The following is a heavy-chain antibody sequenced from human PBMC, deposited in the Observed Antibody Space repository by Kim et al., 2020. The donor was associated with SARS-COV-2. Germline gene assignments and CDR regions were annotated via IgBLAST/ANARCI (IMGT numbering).Heavy chain of an antibody. CDR2: IDPSDSYT. CDR3: ARHRTSYGSGSYSITSMAY. CDR1: GYSFTSYW. D-gene: IGHD3-10*01. Sequence: GESLKISCKGSGYSFTSYWISWVRQMPGKGLEWMGRIDPSDSYTNYSPSFQGHVTISADKSISTAYLQWSSLKASDTAMYYCARHRTSYGSGSYSITSMAYWGQGTLVTVSS. V-gene: IGHV5-10-1*01. J-gene: IGHJ4*02.